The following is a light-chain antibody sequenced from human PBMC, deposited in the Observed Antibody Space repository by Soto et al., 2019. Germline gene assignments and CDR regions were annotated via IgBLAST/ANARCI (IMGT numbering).Light chain of an antibody. CDR1: QSVGSS. J-gene: IGKJ5*01. Sequence: EIVLTQSPGTLSLSPGEIATLSFSASQSVGSSLSWYQQKPGQAPRLLFYGASRRATGIPDRFSGSASGTDFTLTISRLEPEDFAVYFCQQYSDLPMTFGQGTRLEIK. CDR2: GAS. V-gene: IGKV3-20*01. CDR3: QQYSDLPMT.